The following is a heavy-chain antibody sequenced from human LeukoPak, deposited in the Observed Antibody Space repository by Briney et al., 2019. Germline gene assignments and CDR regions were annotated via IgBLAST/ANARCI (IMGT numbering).Heavy chain of an antibody. CDR2: MNPNSGNT. CDR1: GYTFTSYD. CDR3: ASLGVVVPAARYNWFDP. D-gene: IGHD2-2*01. Sequence: ASVKVSCKASGYTFTSYDINWVRQATGQGLEWMGWMNPNSGNTGYAQKFQGRVTMIRNTSISTAYMELSSLRSEDMAVYYCASLGVVVPAARYNWFDPWGQGTLVTVSS. V-gene: IGHV1-8*01. J-gene: IGHJ5*02.